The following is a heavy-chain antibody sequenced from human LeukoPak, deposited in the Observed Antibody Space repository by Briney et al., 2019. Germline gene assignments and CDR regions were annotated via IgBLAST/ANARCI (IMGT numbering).Heavy chain of an antibody. CDR3: AIPPLSGTGSSRPLAGMDV. Sequence: GGSLRLSCAASGFSFSSYSMNWVRQAPGKGLEWVSYISHTGSTMSYADSVKGRFTISRDNARNSLYLQMNSLRAEDTAVYCCAIPPLSGTGSSRPLAGMDVWGQGTTVTVSS. CDR2: ISHTGSTM. D-gene: IGHD3-10*01. J-gene: IGHJ6*02. V-gene: IGHV3-48*04. CDR1: GFSFSSYS.